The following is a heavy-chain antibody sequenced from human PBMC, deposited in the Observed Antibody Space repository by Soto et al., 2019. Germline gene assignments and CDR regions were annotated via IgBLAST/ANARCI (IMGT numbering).Heavy chain of an antibody. CDR1: GFTFSSYA. V-gene: IGHV3-7*03. CDR3: AREYYYDSSGLNDFDY. CDR2: IKQDGSEK. J-gene: IGHJ4*02. Sequence: EVQLLESGGGLVQPGGSLRLSCAASGFTFSSYAMSWVRQAPGKGLEWVANIKQDGSEKYYVDSVKGRFTISRDNAKNSLYLQMNSLRAEDTAVYYCAREYYYDSSGLNDFDYWGQGTLVTVSS. D-gene: IGHD3-22*01.